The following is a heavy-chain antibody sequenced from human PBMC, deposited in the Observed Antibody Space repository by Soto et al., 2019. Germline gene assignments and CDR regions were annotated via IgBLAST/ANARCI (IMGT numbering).Heavy chain of an antibody. Sequence: ASVKVSCKASGYTFTSYGISWVRQAPGQGLEWMGWISAYNGNTNYAQKLQGRVTMTTDTSTSTAYMELRSLRSDDTAVYYCARPVNYDSSGYYSFDPWGQGTLVTVSS. CDR3: ARPVNYDSSGYYSFDP. D-gene: IGHD3-22*01. J-gene: IGHJ5*02. CDR1: GYTFTSYG. CDR2: ISAYNGNT. V-gene: IGHV1-18*04.